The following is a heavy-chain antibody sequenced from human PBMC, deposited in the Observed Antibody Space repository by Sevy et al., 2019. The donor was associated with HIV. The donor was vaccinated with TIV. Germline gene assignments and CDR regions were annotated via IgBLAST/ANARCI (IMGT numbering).Heavy chain of an antibody. CDR1: GFTFRSYA. CDR3: AKDLAYESSGYHDY. Sequence: GGSLRLSCSASGFTFRSYAMNWVRQAPGKGLEWVSAITGNGGSTYYADSVKGRFTISRDNSKSTLYLQMNSLRAEDTALFYCAKDLAYESSGYHDYWGQGTLFTVSS. CDR2: ITGNGGST. V-gene: IGHV3-23*01. D-gene: IGHD3-22*01. J-gene: IGHJ4*02.